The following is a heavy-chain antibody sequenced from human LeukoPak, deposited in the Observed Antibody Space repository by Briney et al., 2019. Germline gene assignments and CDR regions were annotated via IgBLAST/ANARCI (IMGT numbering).Heavy chain of an antibody. Sequence: SGGSLRLSCAASGFTFSSFGMHWVRQAPGKGLEWVSYISTSGGTIYYADSVKGRFTISRDNAKNSLYLQMNSLRAEDTAVYYCARDSYYGGTQDYWGQGTLVTVSS. CDR2: ISTSGGTI. CDR1: GFTFSSFG. J-gene: IGHJ4*02. D-gene: IGHD4-23*01. V-gene: IGHV3-48*04. CDR3: ARDSYYGGTQDY.